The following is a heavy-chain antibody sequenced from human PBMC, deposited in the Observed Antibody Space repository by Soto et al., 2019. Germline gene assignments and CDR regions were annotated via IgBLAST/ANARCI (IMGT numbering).Heavy chain of an antibody. V-gene: IGHV3-15*01. Sequence: EVQLVESGGGLVKPGGSLRLSCAASGFTFSNAWMSWVRQAPGKGLEWVGRIKSKTDGGTTDYAAPVKGRFTISRDDSKNTLYLQMNSLKTEDTAVYYCAKDQAQLLNVNYYYYYGMDVWGQGTTVTVSS. J-gene: IGHJ6*02. CDR2: IKSKTDGGTT. CDR3: AKDQAQLLNVNYYYYYGMDV. D-gene: IGHD2-2*01. CDR1: GFTFSNAW.